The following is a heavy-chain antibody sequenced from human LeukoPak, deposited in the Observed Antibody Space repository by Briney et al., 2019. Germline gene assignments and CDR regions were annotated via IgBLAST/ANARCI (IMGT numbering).Heavy chain of an antibody. CDR1: GYTFTCYG. CDR3: ATRIAARPVVDYYYYGMDV. J-gene: IGHJ6*02. D-gene: IGHD6-6*01. Sequence: ASVKVSCKASGYTFTCYGISWVRQAPGQGLEWMGWISAYNGNTNYAQKLQGRVTLTTDTSTSTAYMELRSLRSDDTAVYYCATRIAARPVVDYYYYGMDVWGQGTTVTVSS. V-gene: IGHV1-18*01. CDR2: ISAYNGNT.